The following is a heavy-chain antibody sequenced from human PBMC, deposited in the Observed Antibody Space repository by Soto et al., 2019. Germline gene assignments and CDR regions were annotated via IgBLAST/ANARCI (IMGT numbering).Heavy chain of an antibody. CDR2: INAGNGNT. CDR3: ARERNYGSGTQAYYYYMDV. Sequence: ASVKVSCKASGYTFTSYAMHWVRQAPGQRLEWMGWINAGNGNTKYSQKFQGRVTITRDTSASTAYMELSSLRSEDTAVYYCARERNYGSGTQAYYYYMDVWGKGTTVTVSS. J-gene: IGHJ6*03. D-gene: IGHD3-10*01. CDR1: GYTFTSYA. V-gene: IGHV1-3*01.